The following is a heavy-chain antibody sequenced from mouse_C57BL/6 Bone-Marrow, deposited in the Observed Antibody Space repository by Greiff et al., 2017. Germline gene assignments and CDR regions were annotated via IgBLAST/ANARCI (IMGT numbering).Heavy chain of an antibody. Sequence: QVQLQQPGAELVMPGASVKLSCKASGYTFTRYWMHWVKPRPGQGLEWIGEIDPADRYTNYNQKFKGKSTLTADKSSSTAYMQLSSLTSEDPAVYYCAREREDSSGYYYAMDYWGQGTSVTVSS. D-gene: IGHD3-2*02. CDR3: AREREDSSGYYYAMDY. V-gene: IGHV1-69*01. CDR1: GYTFTRYW. J-gene: IGHJ4*01. CDR2: IDPADRYT.